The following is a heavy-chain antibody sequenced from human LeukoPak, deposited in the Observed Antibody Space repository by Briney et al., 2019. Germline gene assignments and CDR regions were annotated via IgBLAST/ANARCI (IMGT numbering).Heavy chain of an antibody. Sequence: GGSLRLSCAASGFTFSSYGMHWVRQAPGKGLEWVAVIWYDGSNKYYADSMKGRFTISRDNSKNTLYLQMNSLRAEDTAVYYCARAPQGASLFDYWGQGTLVTVSS. CDR1: GFTFSSYG. J-gene: IGHJ4*02. CDR2: IWYDGSNK. CDR3: ARAPQGASLFDY. V-gene: IGHV3-33*01.